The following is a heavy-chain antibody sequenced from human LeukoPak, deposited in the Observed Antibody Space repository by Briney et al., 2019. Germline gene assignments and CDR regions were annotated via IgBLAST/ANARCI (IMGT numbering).Heavy chain of an antibody. CDR3: ARIVPFYWYFDL. CDR1: GGSISSGSYY. CDR2: IYTSGST. V-gene: IGHV4-61*02. Sequence: SSQTLSLTCTVSGGSISSGSYYWSWLRQPAGKGLEWIGRIYTSGSTNYNPSLKSRVTISVDTSKNQFSLKLSSVTAADTAVYYCARIVPFYWYFDLWGRGTLVTVSS. D-gene: IGHD3-22*01. J-gene: IGHJ2*01.